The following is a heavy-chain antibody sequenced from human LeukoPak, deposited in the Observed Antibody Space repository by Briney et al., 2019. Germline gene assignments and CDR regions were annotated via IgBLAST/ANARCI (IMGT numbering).Heavy chain of an antibody. CDR2: ISWNSGSI. J-gene: IGHJ3*02. CDR1: GFTFDDYA. Sequence: GGSLRLSCAASGFTFDDYAMHWVRQAPGKGLEWVSGISWNSGSIGYADSVKGRFTISRDNAKNSLYLQMNSLRAEDTVLYYCAKDRSAGYCSSTSCFAFDIWGQGTMVTVSS. CDR3: AKDRSAGYCSSTSCFAFDI. D-gene: IGHD2-2*01. V-gene: IGHV3-9*01.